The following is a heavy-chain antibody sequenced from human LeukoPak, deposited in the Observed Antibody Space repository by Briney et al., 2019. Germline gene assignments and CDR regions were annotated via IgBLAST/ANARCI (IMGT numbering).Heavy chain of an antibody. CDR1: GGSISSGGYS. V-gene: IGHV4-30-2*01. CDR3: ARGGELLNY. D-gene: IGHD1-7*01. CDR2: IYHSGST. Sequence: PSETLSLTCAVSGGSISSGGYSWNWIRQPPGKGLEWIGYIYHSGSTYYNPSLKSRVTISVDRSKNQFSLKLNSVTAADTAVYYCARGGELLNYLGQGTLVTVSS. J-gene: IGHJ4*02.